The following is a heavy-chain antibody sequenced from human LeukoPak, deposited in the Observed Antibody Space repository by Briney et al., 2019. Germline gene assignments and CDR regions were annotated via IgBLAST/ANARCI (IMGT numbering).Heavy chain of an antibody. Sequence: GASLKISCKGCGYSFTSYWIGWVRQMPGKGLKGMGIIYPGDSDTRYRPYFKGQVTISDAQSISTAYLQWSSLKASDSAMYCCARRKEWSSAFDIWGQGTMVTVSS. CDR3: ARRKEWSSAFDI. D-gene: IGHD3-3*01. V-gene: IGHV5-51*01. CDR2: IYPGDSDT. J-gene: IGHJ3*02. CDR1: GYSFTSYW.